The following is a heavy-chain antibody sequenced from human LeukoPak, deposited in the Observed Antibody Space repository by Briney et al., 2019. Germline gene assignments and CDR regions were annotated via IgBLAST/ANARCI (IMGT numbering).Heavy chain of an antibody. CDR3: AKGYTDFDY. CDR1: GFTFNNYG. J-gene: IGHJ4*02. Sequence: GGSLRLSCAASGFTFNNYGFHWVRQTPGKGLEWVAVISYDGSDKYYADSVKGRFTISRDNSKNTLYLQMNSLRVEDTAVYYCAKGYTDFDYWGQGTLVTVSS. D-gene: IGHD3-16*02. CDR2: ISYDGSDK. V-gene: IGHV3-30*18.